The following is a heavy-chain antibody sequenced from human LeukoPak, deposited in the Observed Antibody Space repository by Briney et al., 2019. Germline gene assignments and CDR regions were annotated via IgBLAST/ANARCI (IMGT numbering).Heavy chain of an antibody. CDR3: ARDPVTIFGVVIPY. Sequence: GGSLRLSCAASGFTVSSNYMSWVRQAPGKGLEWVSVIYSGGSTYSADSVKGRFTISRDNSKNTLYLQMNSLRAEDTAVYYCARDPVTIFGVVIPYWGQGTLVTVSS. CDR2: IYSGGST. J-gene: IGHJ4*02. CDR1: GFTVSSNY. V-gene: IGHV3-66*01. D-gene: IGHD3-3*01.